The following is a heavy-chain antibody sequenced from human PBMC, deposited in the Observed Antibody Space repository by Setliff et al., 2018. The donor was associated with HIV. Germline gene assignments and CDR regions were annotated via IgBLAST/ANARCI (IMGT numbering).Heavy chain of an antibody. CDR3: AREPAAIQGAYYYYYMDV. V-gene: IGHV4-34*01. Sequence: KTSETLSLTCAVYGGSFSGYYWSWIRQPPGKGLEWIGEINHSGSTNYNPSLKSRVTISVDTSKNQFSLELSSVTAADTAVYYCAREPAAIQGAYYYYYMDVWGKGTTVT. J-gene: IGHJ6*03. D-gene: IGHD2-2*02. CDR1: GGSFSGYY. CDR2: INHSGST.